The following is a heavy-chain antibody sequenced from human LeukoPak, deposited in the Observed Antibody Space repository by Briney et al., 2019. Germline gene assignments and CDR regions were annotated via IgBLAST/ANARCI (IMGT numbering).Heavy chain of an antibody. CDR3: AREGSGYYKGYYYYYMDV. CDR2: IYTSGST. Sequence: PSETLSLTCTVSGGSFSSYYWSWIRQPAGKGLEWIGRIYTSGSTNYNPSLKSRVTMSVDTSKNQFSLKLSSVTAADTAVYYCAREGSGYYKGYYYYYMDVWGKGTTVTVSS. V-gene: IGHV4-4*07. J-gene: IGHJ6*03. CDR1: GGSFSSYY. D-gene: IGHD5-12*01.